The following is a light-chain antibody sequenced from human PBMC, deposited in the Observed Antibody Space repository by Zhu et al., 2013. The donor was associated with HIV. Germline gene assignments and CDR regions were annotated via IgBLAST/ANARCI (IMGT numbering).Light chain of an antibody. CDR2: SGS. V-gene: IGKV2-28*01. Sequence: IVVTQSPVVLSVGVGKTASISCRSSQNLLDDNGPNLEWYMKKSGQSPQLLIHSGSHRASGVPDRFSGSGSGREYFLTINRVQSDDVGTYFCMQSLQVPRTFGQGT. CDR3: MQSLQVPRT. CDR1: QNLLDDNGPN. J-gene: IGKJ1*01.